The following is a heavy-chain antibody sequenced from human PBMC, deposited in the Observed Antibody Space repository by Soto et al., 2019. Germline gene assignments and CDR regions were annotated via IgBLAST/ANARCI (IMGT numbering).Heavy chain of an antibody. D-gene: IGHD2-15*01. CDR2: ISWDSSTI. J-gene: IGHJ4*02. V-gene: IGHV3-9*01. Sequence: EVQLVESGGGLVQPGRSLRLSCAASGFTFDNCGMHWVRQAPGKGLAWVAGISWDSSTIGYADSVKGRVIISRDDAKNSLYLQMDSLRGEDTALYYCVQGRYPTMATPLDHWGQGTQVIVSS. CDR3: VQGRYPTMATPLDH. CDR1: GFTFDNCG.